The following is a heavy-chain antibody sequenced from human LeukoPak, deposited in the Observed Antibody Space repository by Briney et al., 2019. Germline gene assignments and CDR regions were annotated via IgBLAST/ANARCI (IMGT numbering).Heavy chain of an antibody. Sequence: GESLKISCKGSGYSFTSYWIGWVRQMPGKGLEWMGIIYPGGSDTTYSPSFQGQVTISADKSITTAYLQWSSLKASDTAMYFCATGLWWDLYYWGQGTLVTVSS. CDR2: IYPGGSDT. J-gene: IGHJ4*02. D-gene: IGHD1-26*01. CDR3: ATGLWWDLYY. CDR1: GYSFTSYW. V-gene: IGHV5-51*01.